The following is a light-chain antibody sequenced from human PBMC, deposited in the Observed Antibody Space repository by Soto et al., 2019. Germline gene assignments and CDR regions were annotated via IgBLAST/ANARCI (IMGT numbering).Light chain of an antibody. V-gene: IGKV3-15*01. CDR2: GAS. J-gene: IGKJ4*01. CDR3: QQYSYWPPLT. CDR1: QSVSSN. Sequence: EIVMTQSPATLSVSPGERATLSCRASQSVSSNLAWYQQKPGKAPRLLIYGASTRATGVPARFSGSGSGTEYTLTISSLLSEDFSVYYCQQYSYWPPLTFGGGTKVEIK.